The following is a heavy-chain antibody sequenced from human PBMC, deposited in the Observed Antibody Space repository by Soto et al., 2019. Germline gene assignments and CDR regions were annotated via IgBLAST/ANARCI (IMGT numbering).Heavy chain of an antibody. J-gene: IGHJ6*02. Sequence: SGGSLRLSCAASGFTFDDYTMHWVRQAPGKGLEWVSAISGSGGSTYYADSVKGRFTISRDNSKNPLYLQMNSLRAEDTAVYYCAKLKVRFWHYSGMDVWGQGTTVTVSS. CDR2: ISGSGGST. D-gene: IGHD3-16*01. CDR3: AKLKVRFWHYSGMDV. CDR1: GFTFDDYT. V-gene: IGHV3-23*01.